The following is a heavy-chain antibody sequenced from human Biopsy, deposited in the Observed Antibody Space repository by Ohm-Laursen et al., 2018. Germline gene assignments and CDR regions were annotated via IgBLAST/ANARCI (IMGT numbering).Heavy chain of an antibody. Sequence: SETLSLTCEVSGESFSDYYWSWIRQSPGKGLEWIGEINHRGRSSYSPSLQSRVTISVDASKNQVSLNMKSVTAADTAVYFCAREGGGLLPIRLTDFWGPGMMVTVSS. CDR2: INHRGRS. D-gene: IGHD1-26*01. V-gene: IGHV4-34*01. J-gene: IGHJ4*02. CDR1: GESFSDYY. CDR3: AREGGGLLPIRLTDF.